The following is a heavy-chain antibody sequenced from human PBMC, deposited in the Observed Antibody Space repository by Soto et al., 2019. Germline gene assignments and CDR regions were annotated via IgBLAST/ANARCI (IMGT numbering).Heavy chain of an antibody. Sequence: GGSLRLSCAASGFTFSSYGMHWVRQAPGKGLEWVAVISYDGSNKYYADSMKGRFTISRDNSKNTLYLQMNSLRAEDTAVYYCAKEDVEGFWSGYPHPHFDYWGQGTLVTVSS. V-gene: IGHV3-30*18. CDR1: GFTFSSYG. J-gene: IGHJ4*02. D-gene: IGHD3-3*01. CDR3: AKEDVEGFWSGYPHPHFDY. CDR2: ISYDGSNK.